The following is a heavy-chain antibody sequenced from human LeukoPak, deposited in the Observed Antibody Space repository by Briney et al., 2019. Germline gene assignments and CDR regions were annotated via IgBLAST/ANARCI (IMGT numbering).Heavy chain of an antibody. CDR2: ISYDGSNK. D-gene: IGHD3-22*01. J-gene: IGHJ4*02. Sequence: PGGSLRLSCAASGFTFSSYGMHWVRQAPGKGLEWVAVISYDGSNKYYADSVKGRFTISRDNSKNTLYLQMNSLRAEDTAVYYCAGEPIAPLDYWGQGTLVTVSS. V-gene: IGHV3-30*03. CDR3: AGEPIAPLDY. CDR1: GFTFSSYG.